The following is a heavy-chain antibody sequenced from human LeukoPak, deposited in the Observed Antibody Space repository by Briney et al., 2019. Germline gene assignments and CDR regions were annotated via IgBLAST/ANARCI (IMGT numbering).Heavy chain of an antibody. J-gene: IGHJ3*02. D-gene: IGHD3-22*01. CDR1: GFTFSSYG. CDR3: ARGLFLSGYLDAFDI. Sequence: GGSLRLSCAASGFTFSSYGMSWVRQAPGKGLEWVSLISASGVNTYYADSVKGRCTISRDNSKNTLYLQMNSLRVEDTAVYYCARGLFLSGYLDAFDIWGQGTVVTVSS. CDR2: ISASGVNT. V-gene: IGHV3-23*01.